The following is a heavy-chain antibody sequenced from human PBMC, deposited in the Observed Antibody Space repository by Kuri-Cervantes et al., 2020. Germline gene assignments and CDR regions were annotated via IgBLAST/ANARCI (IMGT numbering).Heavy chain of an antibody. CDR3: ARAEDIVAKMATFDY. CDR2: MNPNSGNT. CDR1: GYTFTSYD. D-gene: IGHD5-12*01. Sequence: ASVKVSCKASGYTFTSYDINWVRQATGQGLEWMGWMNPNSGNTGYAQKFQGRVTMTRNTSISTAYMELSSLRSDDTAVYYCARAEDIVAKMATFDYWGQGTLVTVSS. J-gene: IGHJ4*02. V-gene: IGHV1-8*01.